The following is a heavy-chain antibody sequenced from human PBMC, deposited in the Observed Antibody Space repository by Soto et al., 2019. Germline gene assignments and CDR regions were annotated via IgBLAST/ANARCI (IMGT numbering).Heavy chain of an antibody. V-gene: IGHV4-39*01. CDR3: ARHVEATSTADYYYYYYYMDV. CDR1: GGSISSSSYY. CDR2: IYYSGST. J-gene: IGHJ6*03. Sequence: QLQLQESGPGLVKPSETLSLTCTVSGGSISSSSYYWGWIRQPPGKGLEWIGSIYYSGSTYYNPSLKSRVTISVDTSKNQCSLKLSSVTAADTAVYYCARHVEATSTADYYYYYYYMDVWGKGTTVTVSS. D-gene: IGHD5-12*01.